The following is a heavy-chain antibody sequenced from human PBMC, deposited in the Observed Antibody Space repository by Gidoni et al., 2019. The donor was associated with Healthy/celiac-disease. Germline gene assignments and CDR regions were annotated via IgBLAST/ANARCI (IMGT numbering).Heavy chain of an antibody. CDR1: GFTFSSYG. V-gene: IGHV3-33*01. CDR3: ARGTTMVQGDSFDY. Sequence: QVQLVESGGGVVQPGRSLRLSCAASGFTFSSYGMHWVRQAPGKGLEWVAVIWYDGSNKYYADSVKGRFTISRDNSKNTLYLQMNSLRAEDTAVYYCARGTTMVQGDSFDYWGQGTLATVSS. CDR2: IWYDGSNK. D-gene: IGHD3-10*01. J-gene: IGHJ4*02.